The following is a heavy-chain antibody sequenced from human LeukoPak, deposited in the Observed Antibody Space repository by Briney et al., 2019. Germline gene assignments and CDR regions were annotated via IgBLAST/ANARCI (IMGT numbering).Heavy chain of an antibody. V-gene: IGHV4-4*02. CDR1: GGSISSGDW. D-gene: IGHD5/OR15-5a*01. CDR3: ATLVSTRYYFDY. Sequence: SETLSPTCTVSGGSISSGDWWTWIRQSPGRGLEWIGEIFHTGRTNYNPSLKSRVTISVDTSRNRFSLRLTSVTAADTAVYFCATLVSTRYYFDYWGQGTLVTVSS. J-gene: IGHJ4*02. CDR2: IFHTGRT.